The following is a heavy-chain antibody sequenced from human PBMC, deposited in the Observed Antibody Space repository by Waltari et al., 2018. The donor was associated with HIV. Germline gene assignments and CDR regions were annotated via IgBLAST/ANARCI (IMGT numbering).Heavy chain of an antibody. D-gene: IGHD2-15*01. CDR1: GFTFSSYG. CDR2: IWYEGSKK. Sequence: QVQLVESGGGVVQPGRSLRLSCAASGFTFSSYGLHWVRRAPGKGLEGGEMIWYEGSKKYYAYSARGRSTISRDSSKNTLYLQMNTLRDEDTAVYYCARGRLSDSVVVGAVPGYYFDSWGQGTLVTVSS. V-gene: IGHV3-33*01. J-gene: IGHJ4*02. CDR3: ARGRLSDSVVVGAVPGYYFDS.